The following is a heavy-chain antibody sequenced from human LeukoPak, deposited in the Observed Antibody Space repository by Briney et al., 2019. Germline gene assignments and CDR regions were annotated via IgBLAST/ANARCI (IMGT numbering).Heavy chain of an antibody. V-gene: IGHV4-34*01. CDR2: INHSGST. CDR1: GGSFSGYY. D-gene: IGHD6-13*01. CDR3: ARGGLAAAGKTNNWFDP. Sequence: PSETLSLTCAVYGGSFSGYYWSWIRQPPGKGLEWIGEINHSGSTNYNPSLKSRVTISVDTSKNQFSLKLSSVTAADTAVYYCARGGLAAAGKTNNWFDPWGQGTLVTVSS. J-gene: IGHJ5*02.